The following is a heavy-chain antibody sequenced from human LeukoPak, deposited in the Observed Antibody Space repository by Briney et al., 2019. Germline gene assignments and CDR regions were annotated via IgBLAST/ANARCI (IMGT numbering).Heavy chain of an antibody. CDR1: GFIFSDHY. Sequence: PGGSLRLSCAVSGFIFSDHYIEWVRQAPGKGLEWVGRSRNKANSYTTEYAAPVKGRFTFLRDDSKNLLYLQMNSLKSEDTAVYYCVRSYSAGQNGMDVWGQGTTVTVSS. V-gene: IGHV3-72*01. D-gene: IGHD3-10*01. CDR3: VRSYSAGQNGMDV. CDR2: SRNKANSYTT. J-gene: IGHJ6*02.